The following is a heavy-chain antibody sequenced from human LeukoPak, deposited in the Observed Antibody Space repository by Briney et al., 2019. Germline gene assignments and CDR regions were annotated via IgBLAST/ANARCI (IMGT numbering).Heavy chain of an antibody. V-gene: IGHV3-7*04. CDR1: GFTFSSYW. Sequence: GGSLRLSCAASGFTFSSYWMSWVRQAPGKGLEWVANIKQDGSERQYVDSVKGRFAISRDNAENSLYLQMNSLKAEDTAVYYCGRFTRSGDSVYWGQGTLVTVSS. CDR2: IKQDGSER. D-gene: IGHD7-27*01. CDR3: GRFTRSGDSVY. J-gene: IGHJ4*02.